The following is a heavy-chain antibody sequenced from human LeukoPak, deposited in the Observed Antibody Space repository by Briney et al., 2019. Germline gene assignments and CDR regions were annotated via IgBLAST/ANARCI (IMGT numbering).Heavy chain of an antibody. Sequence: GGSLKLSCAASGFSFSGSAMHWVRQASGKGLEWVGRIRTKAKSYATAYAASVKGRFTISRDDSKNTAYLQMNSLKTEDTAVYYCTTSSATDDKWGQGTPVTVSS. V-gene: IGHV3-73*01. D-gene: IGHD2-2*01. CDR1: GFSFSGSA. CDR3: TTSSATDDK. CDR2: IRTKAKSYAT. J-gene: IGHJ4*02.